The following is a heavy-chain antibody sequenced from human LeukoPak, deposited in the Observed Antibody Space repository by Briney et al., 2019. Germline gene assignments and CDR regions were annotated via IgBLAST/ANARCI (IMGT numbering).Heavy chain of an antibody. D-gene: IGHD5-24*01. V-gene: IGHV1-69*13. CDR2: IIPIFGTA. Sequence: ASVKVSCKASGGTFSSYAISWVRQAPGQGLEWMGGIIPIFGTANYAQKFQGRVTITADESTSTAYMELSSLRSEDTAVYYCARDSRGDGYISGFDPWGQGTLVTVSS. J-gene: IGHJ5*02. CDR1: GGTFSSYA. CDR3: ARDSRGDGYISGFDP.